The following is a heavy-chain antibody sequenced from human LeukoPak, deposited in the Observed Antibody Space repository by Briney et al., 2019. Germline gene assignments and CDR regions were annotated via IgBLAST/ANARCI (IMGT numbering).Heavy chain of an antibody. J-gene: IGHJ4*02. V-gene: IGHV4-34*01. D-gene: IGHD6-19*01. CDR3: ARDRLRYSSGWIRYEEWLGFDY. CDR2: INHSGST. CDR1: GGSFSGYY. Sequence: KASETLSLTCAVYGGSFSGYYWSWIRQPPGKGLEWIGEINHSGSTNYNPSLKSRVTISVDTSKNQFSLKLSSVTAADTAVYYCARDRLRYSSGWIRYEEWLGFDYWGQGTLVTVSS.